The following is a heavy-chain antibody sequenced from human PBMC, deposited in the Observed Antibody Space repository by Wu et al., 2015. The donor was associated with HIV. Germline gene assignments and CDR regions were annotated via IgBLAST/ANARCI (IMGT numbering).Heavy chain of an antibody. CDR1: GYIFTDYY. V-gene: IGHV1-2*02. D-gene: IGHD6-19*01. J-gene: IGHJ4*01. CDR2: INPKNGGT. CDR3: ARSHKWLQLRYQGNFDS. Sequence: QVQLVQSGAEVKKPGASMKVSCKASGYIFTDYYIYWVRQAPGQGLEWMGWINPKNGGTDYARGFQGRLTMTRDMSISSVYMELKKLTSEDTAMYFCARSHKWLQLRYQGNFDSWGQGTLVTVSS.